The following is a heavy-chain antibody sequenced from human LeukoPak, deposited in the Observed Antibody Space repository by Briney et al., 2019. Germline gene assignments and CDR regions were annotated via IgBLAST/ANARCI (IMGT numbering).Heavy chain of an antibody. Sequence: GGSLRLSCAASGFTFSSYAMSWVRQAPGKGLEWVSAISGSGGSTYYADSVKGRFTISRDNSKNTLYLQMNSLRAEDTAVYYCAKDGPHPYYDSSGYRGFDYWGQGTLVTVSS. CDR3: AKDGPHPYYDSSGYRGFDY. V-gene: IGHV3-23*01. J-gene: IGHJ4*02. D-gene: IGHD3-22*01. CDR2: ISGSGGST. CDR1: GFTFSSYA.